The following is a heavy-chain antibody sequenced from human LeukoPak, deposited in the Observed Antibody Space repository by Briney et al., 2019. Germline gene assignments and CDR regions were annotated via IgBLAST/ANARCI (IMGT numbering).Heavy chain of an antibody. D-gene: IGHD2-15*01. CDR2: IYYSGST. J-gene: IGHJ4*02. V-gene: IGHV4-59*08. CDR1: GGSISIYY. Sequence: SETLSLTCTVSGGSISIYYWSWIRQPPGKGLEWIGYIYYSGSTNYNPSLKSRVTISVDTSKNQFSLKLSSVTAADTAVYYCARLPYCSGGSCRDYWGQGTLVTVSS. CDR3: ARLPYCSGGSCRDY.